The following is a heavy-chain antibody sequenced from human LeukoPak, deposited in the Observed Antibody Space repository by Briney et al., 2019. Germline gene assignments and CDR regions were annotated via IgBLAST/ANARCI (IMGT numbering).Heavy chain of an antibody. CDR2: ISYDGSNK. Sequence: GGSLRLSCAASGFTFSSYAMHWVRQAPGKGLEWVAVISYDGSNKYYADSVKGRFTISRDNSKNTLYLQMNSLRAEDTAVYYCARDPRISSGYYGHYFDYWGQGTLVTVSS. D-gene: IGHD3-22*01. CDR1: GFTFSSYA. J-gene: IGHJ4*02. V-gene: IGHV3-30-3*01. CDR3: ARDPRISSGYYGHYFDY.